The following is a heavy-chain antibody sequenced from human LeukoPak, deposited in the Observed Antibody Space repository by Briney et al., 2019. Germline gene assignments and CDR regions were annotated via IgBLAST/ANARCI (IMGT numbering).Heavy chain of an antibody. Sequence: SETLSLTCTVSGGSIGSYYWSWIRQPPGKGLEWIGYIYDSGSTNYNPSLKSRVTMSVDTSKNQFSLKLSSVTAADTAVYYCARVAYSGYDFRGTFDYWGQGTLVTVSS. CDR1: GGSIGSYY. J-gene: IGHJ4*02. CDR3: ARVAYSGYDFRGTFDY. V-gene: IGHV4-59*08. CDR2: IYDSGST. D-gene: IGHD5-12*01.